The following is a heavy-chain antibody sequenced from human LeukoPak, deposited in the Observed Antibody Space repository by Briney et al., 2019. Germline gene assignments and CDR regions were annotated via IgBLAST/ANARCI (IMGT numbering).Heavy chain of an antibody. CDR2: MSGSGSDI. J-gene: IGHJ4*02. CDR1: GFTFNDYY. Sequence: GRSLRLSCAASGFTFNDYYMGWIRQAPGKGLECVSYMSGSGSDIYYADSAKGRFTISRDNGRNSLYLQMNSLRAEDTAVYYCARDIVAPGLFFDSWGQGTLVTVSS. CDR3: ARDIVAPGLFFDS. D-gene: IGHD5-12*01. V-gene: IGHV3-11*04.